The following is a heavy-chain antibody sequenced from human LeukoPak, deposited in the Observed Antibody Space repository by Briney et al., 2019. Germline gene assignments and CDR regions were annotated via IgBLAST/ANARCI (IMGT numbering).Heavy chain of an antibody. CDR2: IFHSGNT. V-gene: IGHV4-4*02. CDR3: ARENPSGYYNRPIDY. D-gene: IGHD3-22*01. J-gene: IGHJ4*02. CDR1: GGSISSNNW. Sequence: SETLSLTCAVSGGSISSNNWWSWVRQPPGKGLEWIGEIFHSGNTNYNPSLKSRVSISVDKSKNQFSLKLSSVTAADTAVYYCARENPSGYYNRPIDYWGQGTLVTVSS.